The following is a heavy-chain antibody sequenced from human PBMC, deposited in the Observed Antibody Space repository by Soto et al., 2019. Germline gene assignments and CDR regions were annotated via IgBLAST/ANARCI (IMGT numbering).Heavy chain of an antibody. J-gene: IGHJ6*03. Sequence: GESLKISCAASGFTFSSYSMNWVRQAPGKGLEWVSSISSSSSYIYYADSVKGRFTISRDNAKNSLYLQMNSLRAEDTAVYYCARGRGYDILTGSYYYMDVWGKGTTVTISS. CDR2: ISSSSSYI. D-gene: IGHD3-9*01. V-gene: IGHV3-21*01. CDR3: ARGRGYDILTGSYYYMDV. CDR1: GFTFSSYS.